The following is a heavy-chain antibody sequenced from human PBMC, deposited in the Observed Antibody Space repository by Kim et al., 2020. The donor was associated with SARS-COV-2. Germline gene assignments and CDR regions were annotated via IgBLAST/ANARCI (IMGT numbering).Heavy chain of an antibody. D-gene: IGHD5-18*01. Sequence: ASVKVSCKASGYTFTSYYMHWVRQAPGQGLEWMGIINPSGGSTSYAQKFQGRVTMTRDTSTSTVYMELSSLRSEDTAVYYCARDRGIQPRIEYFDYWGQGTLVTVSS. V-gene: IGHV1-46*01. J-gene: IGHJ4*02. CDR2: INPSGGST. CDR1: GYTFTSYY. CDR3: ARDRGIQPRIEYFDY.